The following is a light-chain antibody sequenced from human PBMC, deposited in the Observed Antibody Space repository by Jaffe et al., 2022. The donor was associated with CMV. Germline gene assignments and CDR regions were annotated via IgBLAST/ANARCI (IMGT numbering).Light chain of an antibody. CDR3: QQYGDSRLT. J-gene: IGKJ4*01. CDR2: AVS. V-gene: IGKV3-20*01. CDR1: QTVGSNY. Sequence: EIVLTQSPVTLSLSLGESATLSCRASQTVGSNYLAWYQQKPGQAPRLLMYAVSFRPIGIPDRFSGRGSGTDFTLTISRLEPEDYAVYYCQQYGDSRLTFGGGTKVEIK.